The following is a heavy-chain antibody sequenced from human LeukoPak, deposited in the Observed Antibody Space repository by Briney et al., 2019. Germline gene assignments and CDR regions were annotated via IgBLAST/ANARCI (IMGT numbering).Heavy chain of an antibody. Sequence: GGSLRLSCAVSGFPFSNYWIHWVRQAPGKGLEWASSISSSGSTMYYADSVKGRFTISRDNAKNSLYLQMSGLRVEDTAVYYCARRGYSSILRDYWGQGTLATVSS. CDR1: GFPFSNYW. J-gene: IGHJ4*02. CDR2: ISSSGSTM. D-gene: IGHD6-13*01. V-gene: IGHV3-48*01. CDR3: ARRGYSSILRDY.